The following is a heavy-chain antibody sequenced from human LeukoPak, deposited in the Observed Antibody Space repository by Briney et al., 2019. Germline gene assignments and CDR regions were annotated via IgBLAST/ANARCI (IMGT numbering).Heavy chain of an antibody. Sequence: GGSLRLSCAASGFTFSSYWMSWVRQAPGKGLEWVANIKQDGSEKYYVDSVKGRFTISRDNAKNSLYLQMNSLRAEDTAVYYCARDDDSSGYYYDCWGQGTLVTVSS. CDR3: ARDDDSSGYYYDC. D-gene: IGHD3-22*01. J-gene: IGHJ4*02. CDR1: GFTFSSYW. V-gene: IGHV3-7*01. CDR2: IKQDGSEK.